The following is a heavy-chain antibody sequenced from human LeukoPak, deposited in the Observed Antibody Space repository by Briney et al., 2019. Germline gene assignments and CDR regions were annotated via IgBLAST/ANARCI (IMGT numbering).Heavy chain of an antibody. D-gene: IGHD3-10*01. V-gene: IGHV3-30*03. J-gene: IGHJ4*02. Sequence: HPGGSLRLSCAASGFTFSSYGMHWVRQAPGKGLEWVAVISYDGSNKYYADSVKGRFTISRDNSKNTLYLQMNSLRAEDTAVYYCARDRGVTMVRGVIDSFDYWGQGTLVTVSS. CDR2: ISYDGSNK. CDR3: ARDRGVTMVRGVIDSFDY. CDR1: GFTFSSYG.